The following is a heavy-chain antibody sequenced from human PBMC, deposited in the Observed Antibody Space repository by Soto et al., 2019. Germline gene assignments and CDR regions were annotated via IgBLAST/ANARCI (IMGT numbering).Heavy chain of an antibody. CDR2: IIPIFGTA. D-gene: IGHD2-15*01. J-gene: IGHJ4*02. V-gene: IGHV1-69*01. Sequence: QVQLVQSGAEVKKPGSSVKVSCKASGGTFSSYAISWVRQAPGQGLEWMGGIIPIFGTANYAQKFQGRVTITADESTSTAYMELSSLRSEDTAVYYCARSTLGYCSGGSCYSGFDYWGQGTLVTVSS. CDR3: ARSTLGYCSGGSCYSGFDY. CDR1: GGTFSSYA.